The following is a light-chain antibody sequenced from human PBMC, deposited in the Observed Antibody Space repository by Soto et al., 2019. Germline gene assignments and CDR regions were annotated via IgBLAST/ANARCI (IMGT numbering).Light chain of an antibody. Sequence: QSVLTQPPSASGSPGQSVTISCTGTSSDVGGYNYVSWYQQHPGKAPKLIIYEVSQRPSGVPDRFSGSKSGNTASLTVSGLQAEDEADYYCCSYAGGNNFYVFGDGTKLTVL. V-gene: IGLV2-8*01. CDR3: CSYAGGNNFYV. CDR2: EVS. J-gene: IGLJ1*01. CDR1: SSDVGGYNY.